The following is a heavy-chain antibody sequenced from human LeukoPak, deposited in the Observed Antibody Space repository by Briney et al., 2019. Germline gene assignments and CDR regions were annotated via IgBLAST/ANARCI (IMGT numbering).Heavy chain of an antibody. CDR2: IYPGDSDT. Sequence: GESLKISCKGSGYSFTSYWIGWVRQMPGKGLEWMGIIYPGDSDTRYSPSFQGQVTISADKSISTAYLQWSSLKASDTAMYYCARGYDFWSGPNWFDPWGQGTLVTVSS. CDR3: ARGYDFWSGPNWFDP. J-gene: IGHJ5*02. D-gene: IGHD3-3*01. CDR1: GYSFTSYW. V-gene: IGHV5-51*01.